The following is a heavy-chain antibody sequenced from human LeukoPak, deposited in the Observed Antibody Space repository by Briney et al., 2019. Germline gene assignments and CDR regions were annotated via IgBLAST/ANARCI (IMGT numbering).Heavy chain of an antibody. CDR3: ARGNGHASDI. CDR2: ITSDGSST. D-gene: IGHD2-8*01. V-gene: IGHV3-74*01. Sequence: GGSLRLSCAASGFTFSSYWMHWVRQPPGKGLLWVSRITSDGSSTSYADSVKGRFTISRDNAKNTLYLQMNSLRAEDRAVYYCARGNGHASDIWGQGTMVSVSP. J-gene: IGHJ3*02. CDR1: GFTFSSYW.